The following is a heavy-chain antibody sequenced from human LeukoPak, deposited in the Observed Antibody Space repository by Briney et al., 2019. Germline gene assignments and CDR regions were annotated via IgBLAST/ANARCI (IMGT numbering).Heavy chain of an antibody. Sequence: SVKVSCKASGGTFSSYGIGCVRQAPGQGLEWMGGIIPIFGTANYAQKFQGRVTIIADESTSTAYMELSSLRSEDTAVYYCARDGTVTTMVYWGQGTLVTVSS. V-gene: IGHV1-69*13. CDR1: GGTFSSYG. CDR2: IIPIFGTA. CDR3: ARDGTVTTMVY. J-gene: IGHJ4*02. D-gene: IGHD4-17*01.